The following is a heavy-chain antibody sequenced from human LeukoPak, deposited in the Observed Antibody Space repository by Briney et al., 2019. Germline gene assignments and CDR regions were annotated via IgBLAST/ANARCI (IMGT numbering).Heavy chain of an antibody. V-gene: IGHV3-11*01. CDR2: ISGSGSTI. D-gene: IGHD6-19*01. J-gene: IGHJ4*02. Sequence: PGGSLRLSCAASGFTFSGYSMSWIRQAPGKGLGRVSYISGSGSTIYYADSMKGRFTISRDNAKNSLYLQLNSLRAGDTAVYYCARARYTSAWSYYFDYWGQGTLVTVSS. CDR3: ARARYTSAWSYYFDY. CDR1: GFTFSGYS.